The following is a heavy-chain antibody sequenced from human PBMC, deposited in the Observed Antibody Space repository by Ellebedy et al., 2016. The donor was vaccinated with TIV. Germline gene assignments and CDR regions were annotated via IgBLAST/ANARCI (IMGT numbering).Heavy chain of an antibody. CDR1: GYTLTSYY. Sequence: AASVKVSCKASGYTLTSYYMHWVRQAPGQGLDWMGIISPSGNTTTYAQKLQGRVTMTWDTSTSTVYLELSSLTSHDTAVYYCVRGYCRGDCSPLDYWGQGTLVTVSS. D-gene: IGHD2-21*02. CDR2: ISPSGNTT. V-gene: IGHV1-46*04. J-gene: IGHJ4*02. CDR3: VRGYCRGDCSPLDY.